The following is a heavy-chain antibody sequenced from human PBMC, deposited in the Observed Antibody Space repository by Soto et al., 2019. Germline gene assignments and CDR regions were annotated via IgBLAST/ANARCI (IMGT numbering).Heavy chain of an antibody. D-gene: IGHD2-2*01. V-gene: IGHV3-21*01. J-gene: IGHJ4*02. Sequence: EVQLVESGGGLVKPGGSLRLSCAASGFTFSSYSMIWVRQAPGKGLEWVSSITSSISYIYYADSVKGRFTISRDNAKNSLYLQMNSLRAEDTAVYYCARFGSGYHLDYWGQGTLVTVSS. CDR3: ARFGSGYHLDY. CDR2: ITSSISYI. CDR1: GFTFSSYS.